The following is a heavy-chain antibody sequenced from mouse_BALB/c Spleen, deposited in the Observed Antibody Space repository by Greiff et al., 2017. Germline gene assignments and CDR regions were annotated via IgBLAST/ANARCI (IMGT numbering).Heavy chain of an antibody. V-gene: IGHV1-4*01. CDR2: INPSSGYT. CDR1: GYTFTSYT. J-gene: IGHJ4*01. D-gene: IGHD2-14*01. CDR3: ARNRYDHYYYAMDY. Sequence: LVESGAELARPGASVKMSCKASGYTFTSYTMHWVKQRPGQGLEWIGYINPSSGYTNYNQKFKDKATLTADKSSSTAYMQLSSLTSEDSAVYYCARNRYDHYYYAMDYWGQGTSVTVSS.